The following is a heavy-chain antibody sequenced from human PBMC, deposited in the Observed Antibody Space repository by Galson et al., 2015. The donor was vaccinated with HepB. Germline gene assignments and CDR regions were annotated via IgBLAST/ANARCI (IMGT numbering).Heavy chain of an antibody. CDR1: GGSISSYY. CDR3: ARGDGRWLQDY. Sequence: LSLTCTVSGGSISSYYWSWIRQPPGKGLEWIGYIYYSGSTNYNPSLKSRVTISVDTSKNQFSLKLSSVTAADTAVYYCARGDGRWLQDYWGQGTLVTVSS. D-gene: IGHD5-24*01. V-gene: IGHV4-59*01. J-gene: IGHJ4*02. CDR2: IYYSGST.